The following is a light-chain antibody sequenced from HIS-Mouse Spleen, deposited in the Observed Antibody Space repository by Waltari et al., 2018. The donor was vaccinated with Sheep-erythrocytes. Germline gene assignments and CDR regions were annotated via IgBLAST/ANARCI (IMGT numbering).Light chain of an antibody. J-gene: IGLJ3*02. CDR1: NSDVGSYNL. CDR2: EGS. CDR3: CSYAGSSTPWV. V-gene: IGLV2-23*01. Sequence: QSALTQPASVSGSPGPSITISCTGTNSDVGSYNLVSWYQQPPGKAPQLMISEGSKRPSGVSERFSGSKSGNTASLTISGLQAEDEADYYCCSYAGSSTPWVFGGGTKLTVL.